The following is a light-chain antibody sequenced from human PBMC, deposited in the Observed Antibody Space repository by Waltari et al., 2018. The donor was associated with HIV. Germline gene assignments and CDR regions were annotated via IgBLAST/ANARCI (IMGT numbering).Light chain of an antibody. CDR2: GAS. CDR1: QDISGR. J-gene: IGKJ2*02. Sequence: DIQMTQSPSSLSASVGDRLTITCRASQDISGRLAWFHQRPGAAPKLLIHGASGLQSGVPVRFAGSGSGTEFTLSISGLRPEDSGTYYCQQTNSVPCTFGQGTKLEI. V-gene: IGKV1-12*01. CDR3: QQTNSVPCT.